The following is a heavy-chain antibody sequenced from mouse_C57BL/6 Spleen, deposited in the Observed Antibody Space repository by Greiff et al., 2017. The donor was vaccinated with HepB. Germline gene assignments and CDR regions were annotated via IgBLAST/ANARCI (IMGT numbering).Heavy chain of an antibody. CDR2: ISSGGDYI. Sequence: EVKLVESGEGLVKPGGSLKLSCAASGFTFSSYAMSWVRQTPEKRLEWVAYISSGGDYIYYADTVKGRFTISRDNARNTLYLQMSSLKSEDTAMYYCTRDLYLYDSQGFAYWGQGTLVTVSA. V-gene: IGHV5-9-1*02. J-gene: IGHJ3*01. D-gene: IGHD2-4*01. CDR1: GFTFSSYA. CDR3: TRDLYLYDSQGFAY.